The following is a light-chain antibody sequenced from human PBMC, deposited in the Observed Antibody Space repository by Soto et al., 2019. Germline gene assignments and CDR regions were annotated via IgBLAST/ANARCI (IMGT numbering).Light chain of an antibody. J-gene: IGKJ3*01. V-gene: IGKV3-20*01. Sequence: EIVLTQSPGTLSLSPGERATLSCRASQSVSSSYLAWYQQKPGQAPRLLIYGASSRATGIPDRFSGSGSGTDFTLTISRLEPEDFAVYSCQQYGSSPLFTFGPGNKVDIK. CDR1: QSVSSSY. CDR2: GAS. CDR3: QQYGSSPLFT.